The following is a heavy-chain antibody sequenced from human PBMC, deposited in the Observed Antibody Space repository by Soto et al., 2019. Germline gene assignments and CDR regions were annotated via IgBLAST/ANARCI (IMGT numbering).Heavy chain of an antibody. CDR3: ARTAQLWTPGGWFDP. D-gene: IGHD5-18*01. CDR1: GYTFTGYY. CDR2: INPNSGGT. Sequence: ASVKVSCKTSGYTFTGYYIHWVRQAPGQGLEWMGWINPNSGGTNYAQNFQGRVTMTRDTSISTAYMDLIGLRSDDTAVYYCARTAQLWTPGGWFDPWGQGTLVTVSS. V-gene: IGHV1-2*02. J-gene: IGHJ5*02.